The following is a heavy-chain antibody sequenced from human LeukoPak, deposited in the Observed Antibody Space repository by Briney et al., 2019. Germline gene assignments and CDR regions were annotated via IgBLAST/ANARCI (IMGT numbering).Heavy chain of an antibody. J-gene: IGHJ4*02. Sequence: SGGSLRLSCAASGFTFSSYEMNWVRQAPGKGLEWVPYISSSGSTIYYADSVKGRFTISRDNAKNSLYLQMNSLRAEDTAVHYCARGQDFQWLVLYYFDYWGQGTLVTVSS. D-gene: IGHD6-19*01. V-gene: IGHV3-48*03. CDR1: GFTFSSYE. CDR2: ISSSGSTI. CDR3: ARGQDFQWLVLYYFDY.